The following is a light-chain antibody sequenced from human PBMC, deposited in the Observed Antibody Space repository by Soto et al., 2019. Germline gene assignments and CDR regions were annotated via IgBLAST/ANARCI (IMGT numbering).Light chain of an antibody. CDR3: QQSGSSPLT. Sequence: EIVLTQSPGTLSLSPGERATLSCRASQSVSSSYLAWYQQKPAQPPSLLIYGASSRATGIPDRFSVSGSGTDFTLTISRLEPEDFAVYYCQQSGSSPLTFGGGTKVEIK. V-gene: IGKV3-20*01. CDR1: QSVSSSY. CDR2: GAS. J-gene: IGKJ4*01.